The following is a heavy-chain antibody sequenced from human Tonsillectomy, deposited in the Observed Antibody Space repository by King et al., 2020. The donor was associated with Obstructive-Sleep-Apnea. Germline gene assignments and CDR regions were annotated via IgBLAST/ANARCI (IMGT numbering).Heavy chain of an antibody. J-gene: IGHJ3*02. Sequence: VQLVESGGGLVKPGGSLRLSCAASGFTFSDYYMSWILQAPGKGLEWVSYIRSSSSYTNYADSVKGRFTISRDNAKNSLYQQMKSLRAEDTAVYYCARDMCSGGSCYSGAFDIWGQGTMVTVSS. CDR3: ARDMCSGGSCYSGAFDI. V-gene: IGHV3-11*06. CDR2: IRSSSSYT. CDR1: GFTFSDYY. D-gene: IGHD2-15*01.